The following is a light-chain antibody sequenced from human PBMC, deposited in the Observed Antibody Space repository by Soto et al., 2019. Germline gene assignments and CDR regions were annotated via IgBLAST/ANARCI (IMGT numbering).Light chain of an antibody. J-gene: IGLJ1*01. CDR2: EVS. CDR3: SSYTSSSTPYV. V-gene: IGLV2-14*01. CDR1: SSDVGGYNY. Sequence: QSVLTQPASVSGSPGQSITISCTGTSSDVGGYNYVSWYQQYPGKDPKLMIYEVSNRPSGVSNRFSGSKSGNTASLTISGLQAEHEADYYCSSYTSSSTPYVFGTGPKGTVL.